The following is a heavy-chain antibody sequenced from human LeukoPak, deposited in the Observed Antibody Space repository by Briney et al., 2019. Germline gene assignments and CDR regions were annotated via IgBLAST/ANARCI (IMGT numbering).Heavy chain of an antibody. CDR1: GFTFSSYA. D-gene: IGHD3-9*01. Sequence: QAGGSLRLSCAASGFTFSSYAVSWVRQAPGKGLEWVSAISGSGGSTYYADSVKGRFTTSRDNSKNTLYLQMNSLRAEDTAVYYCAKDLDYDILTGTDCWGQGTLVTVSS. J-gene: IGHJ4*02. V-gene: IGHV3-23*01. CDR2: ISGSGGST. CDR3: AKDLDYDILTGTDC.